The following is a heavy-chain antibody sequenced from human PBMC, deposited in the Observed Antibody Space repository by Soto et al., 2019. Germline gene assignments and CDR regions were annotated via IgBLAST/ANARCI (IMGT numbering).Heavy chain of an antibody. D-gene: IGHD1-26*01. CDR3: ARDQKWDSHYFAY. J-gene: IGHJ4*02. V-gene: IGHV4-31*03. CDR2: ISYSGNT. CDR1: GASISSGGHY. Sequence: LSLTCTVSGASISSGGHYWSWIRQHPGKGLEWIGYISYSGNTYYNPSLKSRVTISVDTSKNQFSLKLSSVTAADTAVYYCARDQKWDSHYFAYWGQGTLVTVYS.